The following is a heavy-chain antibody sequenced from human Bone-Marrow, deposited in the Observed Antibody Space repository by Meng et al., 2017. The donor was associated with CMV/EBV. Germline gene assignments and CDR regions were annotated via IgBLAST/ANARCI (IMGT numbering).Heavy chain of an antibody. CDR3: ARDGIVVVPAAIQGSNYYYYGMAV. D-gene: IGHD2-2*02. CDR2: INPNSGGT. J-gene: IGHJ6*02. CDR1: GYTFTGYY. V-gene: IGHV1-2*02. Sequence: ASVKVSCKASGYTFTGYYMYWVRQAPGQGLEWMGWINPNSGGTNYAQKFQGRVTMTRDTSISTAYMELSRLRSDDTAVYYCARDGIVVVPAAIQGSNYYYYGMAVWGQGTTVTGSS.